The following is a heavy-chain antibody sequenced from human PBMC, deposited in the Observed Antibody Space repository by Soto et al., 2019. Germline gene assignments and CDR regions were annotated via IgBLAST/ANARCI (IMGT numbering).Heavy chain of an antibody. Sequence: QVQLQESGPGLVKPSETLSLSCTVSNGSISNYYWNWIRRPAGKGLEWIGRVYSSGSASYNPSLRSRITMSVETSKKPFSLKLNSVTAADTAVYFCEISGHTESWFDPWCQGTLVTVAS. CDR3: EISGHTESWFDP. D-gene: IGHD6-25*01. J-gene: IGHJ5*02. CDR1: NGSISNYY. CDR2: VYSSGSA. V-gene: IGHV4-4*07.